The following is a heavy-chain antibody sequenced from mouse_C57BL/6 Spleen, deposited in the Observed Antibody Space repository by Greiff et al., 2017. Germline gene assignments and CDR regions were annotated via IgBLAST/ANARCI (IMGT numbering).Heavy chain of an antibody. V-gene: IGHV1-18*01. CDR1: GYTFTDYN. CDR3: ARPTVVANWYFDV. J-gene: IGHJ1*03. Sequence: EVQLQQSGPELVKPGASVKIPCKASGYTFTDYNMDWVKQSHGKSLEWIGDINPNNGGTIYNQKFKGKATLTVDKSSSTAYMDLRSLTSEDTAVYYCARPTVVANWYFDVWGTGTTVTVSS. D-gene: IGHD1-1*01. CDR2: INPNNGGT.